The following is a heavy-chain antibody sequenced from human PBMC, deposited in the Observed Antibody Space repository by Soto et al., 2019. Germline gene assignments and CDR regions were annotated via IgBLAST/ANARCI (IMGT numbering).Heavy chain of an antibody. J-gene: IGHJ4*02. CDR3: ARLDSSSNGGGGY. CDR1: GGTFSSSA. CDR2: IIPIFGTA. V-gene: IGHV1-69*12. Sequence: QVQLVQSGAAVKKPGSSVKVSCKASGGTFSSSAISWVRQAPGQGLEWMGGIIPIFGTANYAQKFQGRVTITADETTSTAYMELSSLRSEDTDVYYCARLDSSSNGGGGYWGQGTLVTVSS. D-gene: IGHD6-13*01.